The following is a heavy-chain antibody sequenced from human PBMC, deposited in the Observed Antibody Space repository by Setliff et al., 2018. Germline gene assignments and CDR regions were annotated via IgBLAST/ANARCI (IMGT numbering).Heavy chain of an antibody. J-gene: IGHJ4*02. CDR3: ARLSQGDGYNYRYYFGY. Sequence: PSETLSLTCTVSGGSISSSSYYWGWIRQPPGKGLEWIGSIYYSGSTYYNPSLKSRVTISVDTSNNQLSLKPSSVTAADTDVYYCARLSQGDGYNYRYYFGYWGQGTLVTVS. V-gene: IGHV4-39*01. CDR2: IYYSGST. CDR1: GGSISSSSYY. D-gene: IGHD1-1*01.